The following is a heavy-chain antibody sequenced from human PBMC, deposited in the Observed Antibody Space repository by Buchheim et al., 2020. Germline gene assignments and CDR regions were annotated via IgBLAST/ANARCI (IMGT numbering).Heavy chain of an antibody. D-gene: IGHD2-15*01. Sequence: EVQLLESGGGLVQPGGSLRLSCATSGFTFSSYAMSWVRQAPGKGLEWVSAISGSGGSTHYADSVKGRFTISRDNSKNTLYLQMNSLRAEDTAVYYCARGGEGPHGGGSCYETDYWGQGTL. V-gene: IGHV3-23*01. CDR2: ISGSGGST. CDR1: GFTFSSYA. CDR3: ARGGEGPHGGGSCYETDY. J-gene: IGHJ4*02.